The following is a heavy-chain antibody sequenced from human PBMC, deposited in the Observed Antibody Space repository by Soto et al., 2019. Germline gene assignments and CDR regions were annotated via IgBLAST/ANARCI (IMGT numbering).Heavy chain of an antibody. J-gene: IGHJ4*02. Sequence: GGSLRLSCAASGFTFSGSAMHWVRQASGKGLEWVGRIRSKANSYATAYAASVKGRFTISRDDSKNTEYLQMNSLKTEDTAVYYCTPGYSSGSFYWGQGTLVTVSS. V-gene: IGHV3-73*01. D-gene: IGHD6-19*01. CDR3: TPGYSSGSFY. CDR2: IRSKANSYAT. CDR1: GFTFSGSA.